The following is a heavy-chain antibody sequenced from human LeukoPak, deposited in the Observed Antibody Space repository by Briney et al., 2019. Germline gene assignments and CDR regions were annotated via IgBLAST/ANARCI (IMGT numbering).Heavy chain of an antibody. CDR3: ARDRQARSVAYDAFDI. CDR2: IIPIFGTA. J-gene: IGHJ3*02. Sequence: RGASVKVSCKASGGTFNNYAVSWVRQAPGQGLEWMGGIIPIFGTANYAQKFQGRITITADESTSTNYMELSSLRSEDTAMYYCARDRQARSVAYDAFDIWGQGTMVTVSS. V-gene: IGHV1-69*13. CDR1: GGTFNNYA. D-gene: IGHD3-3*01.